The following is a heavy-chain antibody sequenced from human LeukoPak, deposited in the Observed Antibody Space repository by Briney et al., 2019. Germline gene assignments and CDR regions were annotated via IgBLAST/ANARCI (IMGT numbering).Heavy chain of an antibody. J-gene: IGHJ4*02. V-gene: IGHV5-51*01. D-gene: IGHD6-6*01. CDR2: IYPGDSDT. CDR3: ARRKVGSSASHFGY. CDR1: GYSFTNYW. Sequence: GESLKISCKVSGYSFTNYWIAWVRQMPGKGLELMGIIYPGDSDTRYSPSFEGQVTISVDKSISTAYLQWSSLKASDTAVYFCARRKVGSSASHFGYWGQGTLVTVSS.